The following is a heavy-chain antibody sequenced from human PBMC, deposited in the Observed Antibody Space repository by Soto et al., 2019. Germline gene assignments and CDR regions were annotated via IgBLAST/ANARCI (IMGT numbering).Heavy chain of an antibody. CDR1: GGSISSYY. Sequence: SETLSPNCTVSGGSISSYYRSWIRQPTGKGLEWIGYIYYSGSTNYNPSRKSRVTISVDTSKNQFSLKLSSVTAADTAVYYCAREESGSFTFDYWGHGTLGTVAS. V-gene: IGHV4-59*01. J-gene: IGHJ4*01. CDR2: IYYSGST. D-gene: IGHD1-26*01. CDR3: AREESGSFTFDY.